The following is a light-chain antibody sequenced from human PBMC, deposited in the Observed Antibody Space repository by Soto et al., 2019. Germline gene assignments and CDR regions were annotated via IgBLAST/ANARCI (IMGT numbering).Light chain of an antibody. CDR1: SSDVGGYNF. CDR3: CSYAGSYTHV. CDR2: DVT. Sequence: QSALTQSRSVSGSPGQSVTISCTGTSSDVGGYNFVSWYQQYPCKAPKLIIYDVTKRPSGVPDRFSGSKSGNTASLTISGLQTDDEADYYCCSYAGSYTHVFGTGTKVTVL. V-gene: IGLV2-11*01. J-gene: IGLJ1*01.